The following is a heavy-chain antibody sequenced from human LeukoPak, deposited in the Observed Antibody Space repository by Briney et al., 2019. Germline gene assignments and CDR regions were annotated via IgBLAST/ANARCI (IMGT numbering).Heavy chain of an antibody. CDR1: GFTFSTYW. CDR3: ARVLPVASRDY. V-gene: IGHV3-7*01. J-gene: IGHJ4*02. Sequence: GGSLRLSCAASGFTFSTYWMSWVRQAPGKGLEWVANIKQDVSDKFYVDSVKGRFTISRDNAKNSMYLQMNSLRAEDTAIYYCARVLPVASRDYWGQGTLVTVSS. CDR2: IKQDVSDK. D-gene: IGHD2-2*01.